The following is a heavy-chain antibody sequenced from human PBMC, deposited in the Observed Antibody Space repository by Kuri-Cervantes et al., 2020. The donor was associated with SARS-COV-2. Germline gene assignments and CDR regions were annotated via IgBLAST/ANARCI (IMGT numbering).Heavy chain of an antibody. Sequence: SVKVSCKASGGTFSSYAISWVRQAPGQGLEWMGRIIPILGTANYAQKFQGRVAITTDESTSTAYMELSSLRSEDTAVYYCARGMDIVVVPAAIEGGGWYYYMDVWGEGTTVTVSS. J-gene: IGHJ6*03. CDR2: IIPILGTA. D-gene: IGHD2-2*02. CDR1: GGTFSSYA. V-gene: IGHV1-69*11. CDR3: ARGMDIVVVPAAIEGGGWYYYMDV.